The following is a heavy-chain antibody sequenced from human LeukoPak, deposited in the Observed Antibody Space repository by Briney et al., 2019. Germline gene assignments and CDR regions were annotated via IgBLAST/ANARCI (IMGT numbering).Heavy chain of an antibody. CDR2: INHSGST. V-gene: IGHV4-34*01. CDR1: GGSFSGYY. J-gene: IGHJ4*02. D-gene: IGHD6-13*01. CDR3: ARLTPGIAAAGDY. Sequence: PSETLSLTCAVYGGSFSGYYWSWIRQPPGKVLEWIGEINHSGSTNYNPSLKSRVTISVDTSKNQFSLKLSSVTAADTAVYYCARLTPGIAAAGDYWGQGTLVTVSS.